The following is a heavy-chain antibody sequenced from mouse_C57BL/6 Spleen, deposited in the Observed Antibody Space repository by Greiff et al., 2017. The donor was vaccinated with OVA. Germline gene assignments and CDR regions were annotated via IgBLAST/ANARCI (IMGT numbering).Heavy chain of an antibody. CDR1: GYTFTDYE. Sequence: QVQLKQSGAELVRPGASVTLSCKASGYTFTDYEMNWVKQTPVHGLEWIGAIDPETGGTAYNQKFKGKAILTADKSSSTAYMELRSLTSEDSAVYYCTRRITTVVAENYFDYWGQGTTLTVSS. D-gene: IGHD1-1*01. CDR3: TRRITTVVAENYFDY. CDR2: IDPETGGT. V-gene: IGHV1-15*01. J-gene: IGHJ2*01.